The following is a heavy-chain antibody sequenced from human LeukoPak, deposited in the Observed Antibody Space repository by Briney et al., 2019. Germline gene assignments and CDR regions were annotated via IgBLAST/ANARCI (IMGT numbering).Heavy chain of an antibody. D-gene: IGHD3-22*01. V-gene: IGHV4-39*07. Sequence: SEALSLTCTVSGGSISSSSYYWSWIRQPPGKGLEWIGEINHSGSTNYNPSPKSRVTISVDTSKNQFSLKLSSVTAADTAVYYCASEARVHYDSSGYYYGWGQGTLVTVSS. CDR3: ASEARVHYDSSGYYYG. J-gene: IGHJ4*02. CDR1: GGSISSSSYY. CDR2: INHSGST.